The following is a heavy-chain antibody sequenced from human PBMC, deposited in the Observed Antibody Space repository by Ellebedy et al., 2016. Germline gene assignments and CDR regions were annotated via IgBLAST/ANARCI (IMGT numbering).Heavy chain of an antibody. D-gene: IGHD5-12*01. V-gene: IGHV4-34*01. J-gene: IGHJ4*02. CDR2: INHVATT. Sequence: SETLSLTXAVYGGSFSGYYWSWIRQPPGKGLEWIGEINHVATTNYNPSLKSRVTMSVDRSKNQFSLKLTSVTAADTAVYYCARHFQAGRGLRLDYWGQGTLVIVSS. CDR1: GGSFSGYY. CDR3: ARHFQAGRGLRLDY.